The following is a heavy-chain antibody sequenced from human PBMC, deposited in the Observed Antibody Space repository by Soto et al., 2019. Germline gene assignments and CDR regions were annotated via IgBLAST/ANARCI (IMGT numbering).Heavy chain of an antibody. CDR1: GYTFTNYG. CDR2: ISAYKGDT. Sequence: ASVKVSCKASGYTFTNYGISWVRQAPGQGLEWMGWISAYKGDTNYAQHLRGRVTMTTDTSTNTAYVELRSLRDDDTAVYYCARDLDGSGRYYIYHWGPGTLVTLSS. D-gene: IGHD3-10*01. J-gene: IGHJ4*01. V-gene: IGHV1-18*01. CDR3: ARDLDGSGRYYIYH.